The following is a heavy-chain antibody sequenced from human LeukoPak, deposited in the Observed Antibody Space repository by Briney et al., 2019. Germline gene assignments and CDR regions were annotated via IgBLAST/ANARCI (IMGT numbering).Heavy chain of an antibody. Sequence: ASVKVSCKASGYTFTSYYMHWVRQAPGQGLEWMGIINPSGASTSYAQKFQGRVTMTRDTSTSTVYMELRSLRSDDTAVYYCARGTYYYDSSGYYYALDYWGQGTLVTVSS. CDR1: GYTFTSYY. CDR3: ARGTYYYDSSGYYYALDY. J-gene: IGHJ4*02. D-gene: IGHD3-22*01. CDR2: INPSGAST. V-gene: IGHV1-46*01.